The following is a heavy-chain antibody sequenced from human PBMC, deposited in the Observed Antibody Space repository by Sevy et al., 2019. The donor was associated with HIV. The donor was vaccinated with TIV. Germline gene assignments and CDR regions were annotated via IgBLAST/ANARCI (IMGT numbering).Heavy chain of an antibody. D-gene: IGHD2-21*02. CDR1: GYTFTSYG. CDR3: ARDLGGYGGNSIDY. V-gene: IGHV1-18*01. Sequence: ASVKVSCKASGYTFTSYGISWVRQAPGQGLEWMGWISAYNGNTNYAQKLQGRVTMTTDTSTCTAYVELRSLRSDDTAIYYCARDLGGYGGNSIDYWGQGTLVTVSS. J-gene: IGHJ4*02. CDR2: ISAYNGNT.